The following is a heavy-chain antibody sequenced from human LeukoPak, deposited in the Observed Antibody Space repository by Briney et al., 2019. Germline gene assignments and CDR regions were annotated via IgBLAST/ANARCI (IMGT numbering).Heavy chain of an antibody. Sequence: SETLSLTCTVSGGSISVFYWSWLRQPPGKGLEWIGYIFRSGHTSYNPTPKSRVSISIDSSKDQFSLNLRSLTAADTAVYYCARHAFGYYGSGSYYNFHFDYWGQGTLVTVSS. D-gene: IGHD3-10*01. CDR1: GGSISVFY. V-gene: IGHV4-59*01. CDR3: ARHAFGYYGSGSYYNFHFDY. CDR2: IFRSGHT. J-gene: IGHJ4*02.